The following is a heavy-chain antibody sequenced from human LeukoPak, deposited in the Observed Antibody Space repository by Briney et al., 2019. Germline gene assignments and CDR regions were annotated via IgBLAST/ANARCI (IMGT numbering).Heavy chain of an antibody. V-gene: IGHV3-11*04. CDR1: GFTFRDYY. Sequence: PGGSLRLSCAASGFTFRDYYMTWIRQAPGKGLEWVSYISNSGTKIYNADPVKGRFTISRDNAKNSLYLQMNSLRAEDTAMYYCARAFNDAFDIWGQGTMVTVSS. CDR2: ISNSGTKI. CDR3: ARAFNDAFDI. J-gene: IGHJ3*02.